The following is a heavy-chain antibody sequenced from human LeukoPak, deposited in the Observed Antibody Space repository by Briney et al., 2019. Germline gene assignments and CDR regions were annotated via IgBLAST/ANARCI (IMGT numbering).Heavy chain of an antibody. D-gene: IGHD5-12*01. CDR1: GASISSYY. J-gene: IGHJ4*02. V-gene: IGHV4-59*01. CDR2: INYGGSA. Sequence: SETLSLTCTVSGASISSYYGSWIRQPPGKGLEWIGYINYGGSANYNPSLKSRVTISIDTSKIQFSLKLSSVTAADTAIYYCARIYSGYFYWGQGTLVTVSS. CDR3: ARIYSGYFY.